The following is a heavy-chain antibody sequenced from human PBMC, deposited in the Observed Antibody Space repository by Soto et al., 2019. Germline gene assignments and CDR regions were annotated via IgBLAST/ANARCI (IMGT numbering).Heavy chain of an antibody. CDR2: IIPIFGTA. Sequence: SVKVSCKASGGTFSSYAISWVRQAPGQGLEWMGGIIPIFGTANYAQKFQGRVTITADESTSTAYMELSSLRSEDTAVYYCARAPYYYDSSGPFDYWGQGTLVTVSS. CDR3: ARAPYYYDSSGPFDY. V-gene: IGHV1-69*13. J-gene: IGHJ4*02. CDR1: GGTFSSYA. D-gene: IGHD3-22*01.